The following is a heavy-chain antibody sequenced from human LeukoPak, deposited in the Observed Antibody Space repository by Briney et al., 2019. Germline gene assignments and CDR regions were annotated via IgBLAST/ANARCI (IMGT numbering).Heavy chain of an antibody. CDR1: GYTFTDYY. CDR3: ARRGFWSGYGYYFDY. CDR2: VNPNSGDT. Sequence: ASVKVSCKASGYTFTDYYIHWVRQAPGQGLEWMGWVNPNSGDTYYAQKFQGRVTMTRDTSISTAYIELSRLRSEDTAVYYCARRGFWSGYGYYFDYWGQGTLVTVSS. D-gene: IGHD3-3*01. J-gene: IGHJ4*02. V-gene: IGHV1-2*02.